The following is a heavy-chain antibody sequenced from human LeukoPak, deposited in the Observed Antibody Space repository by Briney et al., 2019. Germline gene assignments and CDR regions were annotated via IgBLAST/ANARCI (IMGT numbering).Heavy chain of an antibody. Sequence: KTGGSLRLSCAASGFTFNYAWMSWVRQVPGKGLEWVGQTVSEIDGGTTDYAAPVKGRFTISRDDSKSTLYLQMNSLKIEDTAVYYCTTDEDWNCARKDVWGQGATVIVSS. D-gene: IGHD1-7*01. CDR1: GFTFNYAW. CDR3: TTDEDWNCARKDV. CDR2: TVSEIDGGTT. J-gene: IGHJ6*02. V-gene: IGHV3-15*04.